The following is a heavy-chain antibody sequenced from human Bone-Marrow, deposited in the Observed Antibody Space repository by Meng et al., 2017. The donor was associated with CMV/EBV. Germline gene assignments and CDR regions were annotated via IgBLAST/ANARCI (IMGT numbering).Heavy chain of an antibody. J-gene: IGHJ5*02. CDR3: APVGGWGTGTPTTMIT. Sequence: GFTFSSYSMSWVRQAPGKAPEWVSTISGSSDRTYFADSVKGRFTISRDNSKNTLYLQMNGLRAEDTAMYYCAPVGGWGTGTPTTMITWGQGTLVTVSS. D-gene: IGHD4-17*01. CDR1: GFTFSSYS. V-gene: IGHV3-23*01. CDR2: ISGSSDRT.